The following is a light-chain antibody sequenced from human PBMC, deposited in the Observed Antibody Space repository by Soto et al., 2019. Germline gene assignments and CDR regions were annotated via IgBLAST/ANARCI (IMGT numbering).Light chain of an antibody. CDR3: QQYKSQLT. Sequence: DMQMTQSPYTLYVSVGGRVRITFRASQSISSWLAWYQQKPGKAPKLLIYDASRLYSGVPSRFSVSGSGTDFTLTLTSLQPDGFATYYCQQYKSQLTFGQGTKVDI. CDR2: DAS. J-gene: IGKJ1*01. V-gene: IGKV1-5*01. CDR1: QSISSW.